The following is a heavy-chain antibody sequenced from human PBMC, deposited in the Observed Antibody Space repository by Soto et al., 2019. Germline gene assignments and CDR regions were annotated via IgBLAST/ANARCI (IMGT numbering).Heavy chain of an antibody. CDR2: IYYSGST. CDR1: GGSISSGGYY. D-gene: IGHD3-16*01. V-gene: IGHV4-31*03. Sequence: QVQLQESGPGLVKPSQTLSLTCTVSGGSISSGGYYWSWIRQHPGKGLEWIGYIYYSGSTYYNPSRKRRVTISVDTSKNQFPLKLSSVTAAATAGYYCARAWGGYFDYWGQGTLVTVSS. J-gene: IGHJ4*02. CDR3: ARAWGGYFDY.